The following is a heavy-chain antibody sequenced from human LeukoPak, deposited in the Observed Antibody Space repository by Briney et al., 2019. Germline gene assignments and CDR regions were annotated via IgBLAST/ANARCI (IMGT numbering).Heavy chain of an antibody. J-gene: IGHJ4*02. D-gene: IGHD3-10*01. CDR1: GYSFTYYW. CDR2: IYPGDSNT. V-gene: IGHV5-51*01. CDR3: ARQDGSGIYYFDY. Sequence: GESLKISCKGSGYSFTYYWIGWVRQLPGKGLEWMGIIYPGDSNTRYSPSFQGQVTISADKSISTAYLPWGSLKASDTAMYYCARQDGSGIYYFDYWGQGTLVTVSS.